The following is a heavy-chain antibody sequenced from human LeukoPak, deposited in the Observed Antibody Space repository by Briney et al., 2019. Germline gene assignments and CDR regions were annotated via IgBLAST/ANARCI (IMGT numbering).Heavy chain of an antibody. Sequence: SSETLSLTCTVSGGSISSSSYYWGWIRQPPGKGLEWIGSIYYSGSTYYNPSLKSRVTISVDTSKNQFSLKLSSVTAADTAVYYCARDRDTAFDYWGQGTLVTVSS. CDR3: ARDRDTAFDY. J-gene: IGHJ4*02. D-gene: IGHD2-2*02. V-gene: IGHV4-39*07. CDR2: IYYSGST. CDR1: GGSISSSSYY.